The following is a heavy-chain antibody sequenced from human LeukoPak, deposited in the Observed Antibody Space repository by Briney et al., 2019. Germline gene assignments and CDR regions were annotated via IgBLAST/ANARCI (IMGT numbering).Heavy chain of an antibody. J-gene: IGHJ6*02. CDR2: IKQDGSET. CDR3: ARGRRGLWGYYYYGMDV. D-gene: IGHD4/OR15-4a*01. CDR1: GSTFSTYW. Sequence: GGSLRLSCAASGSTFSTYWMSWVRQAPGKGLEWVANIKQDGSETFYVDSVKGRFTISRDNARNSVYLQMNSLRAEDTAVYYCARGRRGLWGYYYYGMDVWGQGTTVTVSS. V-gene: IGHV3-7*01.